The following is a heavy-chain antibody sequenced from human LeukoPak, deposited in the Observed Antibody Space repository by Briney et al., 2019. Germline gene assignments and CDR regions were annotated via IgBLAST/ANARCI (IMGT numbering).Heavy chain of an antibody. D-gene: IGHD3-22*01. V-gene: IGHV4-34*01. CDR3: ARGLRRTMIVVVNRRFDH. J-gene: IGHJ5*02. CDR1: GGSFCGYY. CDR2: INHSGST. Sequence: SETLSLTCAVYGGSFCGYYWRWIRQPPGKGLEWIGEINHSGSTNYNPSLKSRVTISVDTSKNQFSLKLSSVPAADTAVYYCARGLRRTMIVVVNRRFDHWGQGTLVTVSS.